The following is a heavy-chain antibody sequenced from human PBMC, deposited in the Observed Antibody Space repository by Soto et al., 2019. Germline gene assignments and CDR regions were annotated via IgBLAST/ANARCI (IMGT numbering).Heavy chain of an antibody. D-gene: IGHD3-10*01. V-gene: IGHV3-74*01. CDR3: ARDPWFGESLDASDI. CDR2: INSDGSST. CDR1: GFTFSSYW. J-gene: IGHJ3*02. Sequence: GGSLRLSCAASGFTFSSYWMHWVRQAPGKGLVWVSRINSDGSSTSYADSVKGRFTISRDNAKNTLYLQMNSLRAEDTAVYYCARDPWFGESLDASDIWGQGTMVTVSS.